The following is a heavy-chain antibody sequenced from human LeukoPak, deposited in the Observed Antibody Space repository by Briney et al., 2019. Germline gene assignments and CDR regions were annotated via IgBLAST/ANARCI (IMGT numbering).Heavy chain of an antibody. D-gene: IGHD5-12*01. Sequence: PGGSLRLSCAASGFTFSSYSMNWVRQAPGMGLEWISYISSSSSSIYYADSVKGRFIISRDNAKNSLYLQMSSLRAEDTAVYYCARDPYSGYDLQAFDYWGQGTLVTVSS. CDR2: ISSSSSSI. CDR3: ARDPYSGYDLQAFDY. V-gene: IGHV3-48*01. CDR1: GFTFSSYS. J-gene: IGHJ4*02.